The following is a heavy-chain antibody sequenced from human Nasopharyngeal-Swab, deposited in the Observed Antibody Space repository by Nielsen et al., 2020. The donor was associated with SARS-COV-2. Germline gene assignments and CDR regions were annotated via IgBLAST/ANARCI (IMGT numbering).Heavy chain of an antibody. J-gene: IGHJ4*02. Sequence: GESLKISCAASGFTVSSNYMSWVRQAPGKGLEWVSVIYSGGSTYYADSVKGRFTISRDNAKNSLYLQMNSLRAEDTAVYYCARDRGGRYSSSWYEDGFDYWGQGTLVTVSS. CDR3: ARDRGGRYSSSWYEDGFDY. V-gene: IGHV3-53*01. CDR1: GFTVSSNY. CDR2: IYSGGST. D-gene: IGHD6-13*01.